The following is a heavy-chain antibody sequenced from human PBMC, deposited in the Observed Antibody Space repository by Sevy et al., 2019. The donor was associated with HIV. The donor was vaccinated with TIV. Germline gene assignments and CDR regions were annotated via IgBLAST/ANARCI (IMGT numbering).Heavy chain of an antibody. J-gene: IGHJ3*02. Sequence: SETLSLTCAVSGYSISSDDYWVWIRQPPGKGLEWIGNIYHSGNTYYNPSLKSRVIMSLDTSMNQFSLRLTSVTAADTAVYYCARTLRGNFETRATAFNIWGQGTMVTVSS. V-gene: IGHV4-38-2*01. CDR2: IYHSGNT. CDR1: GYSISSDDY. D-gene: IGHD1-7*01. CDR3: ARTLRGNFETRATAFNI.